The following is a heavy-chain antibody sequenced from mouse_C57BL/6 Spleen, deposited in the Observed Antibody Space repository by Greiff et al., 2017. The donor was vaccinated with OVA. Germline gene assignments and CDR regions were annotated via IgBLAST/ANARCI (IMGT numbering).Heavy chain of an antibody. CDR1: GYSITSGYD. J-gene: IGHJ1*03. Sequence: EVQLVESGPGMVKPSQSLSLTCTVPGYSITSGYDWHWIRHFPGNKLEWMGYISYSGSTNYNPSLKSRISITHDTSKNHFFLKLNSVTTEDTATYYCARDRYYYGSSHWYIDVWGTGTTVTVSS. CDR3: ARDRYYYGSSHWYIDV. D-gene: IGHD1-1*01. CDR2: ISYSGST. V-gene: IGHV3-1*01.